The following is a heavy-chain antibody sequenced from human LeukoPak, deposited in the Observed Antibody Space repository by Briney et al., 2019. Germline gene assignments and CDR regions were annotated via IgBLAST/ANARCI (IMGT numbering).Heavy chain of an antibody. CDR2: IIPIFGTA. CDR3: ARDFGSSWYDWYFDL. CDR1: GGTFSSYA. V-gene: IGHV1-69*13. J-gene: IGHJ2*01. D-gene: IGHD6-13*01. Sequence: SVKVSCKASGGTFSSYAISWVRQAPGQGPEWMGGIIPIFGTANYAQKFQGRVTITADEPTSTAYMELSSLRSEDTAVYYCARDFGSSWYDWYFDLWGRGTLVTVSS.